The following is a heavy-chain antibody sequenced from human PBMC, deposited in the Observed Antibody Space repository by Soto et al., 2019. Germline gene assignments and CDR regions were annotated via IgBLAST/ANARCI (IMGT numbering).Heavy chain of an antibody. Sequence: SETLSLTCTVSGGSISSYYWSWIRRPAGKGLEGIGRIYTSGSTNYNPSLKSRVTMSVDTSKNQFSLKLSSVTAADTAVYYCAREFGYDFWSGYFPDAFDIWGQGTMVTVS. J-gene: IGHJ3*02. CDR1: GGSISSYY. D-gene: IGHD3-3*01. CDR2: IYTSGST. CDR3: AREFGYDFWSGYFPDAFDI. V-gene: IGHV4-4*07.